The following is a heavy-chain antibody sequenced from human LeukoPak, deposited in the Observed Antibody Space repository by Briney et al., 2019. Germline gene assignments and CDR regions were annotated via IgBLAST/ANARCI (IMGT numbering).Heavy chain of an antibody. CDR1: GFTFSSYA. CDR3: ARDGPASKIVGATQEGYYFDY. V-gene: IGHV3-23*01. CDR2: ISGSGGST. J-gene: IGHJ4*02. Sequence: GGSLRLSCAASGFTFSSYAMSWVRQAPGKGLEWVSAISGSGGSTYYADSVKGRFTISRDNSKNTLYLQMNSLRAEDTAVYYCARDGPASKIVGATQEGYYFDYWGQGTLVTVSS. D-gene: IGHD1-26*01.